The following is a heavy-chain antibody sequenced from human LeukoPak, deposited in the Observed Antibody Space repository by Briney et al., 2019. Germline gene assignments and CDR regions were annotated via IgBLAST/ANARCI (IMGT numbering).Heavy chain of an antibody. J-gene: IGHJ6*03. D-gene: IGHD2-2*01. Sequence: KASETLSLTCTVSGGSISSYYWSWIRQPPGKGLEWIGYIYYSGSTNYNPSLKSRVTISVDTSKNQFSLKLSSVTAADTAVYYCARAGSLYQPLRENYYYYTDVWGKGTTVTVSS. CDR3: ARAGSLYQPLRENYYYYTDV. CDR2: IYYSGST. CDR1: GGSISSYY. V-gene: IGHV4-59*01.